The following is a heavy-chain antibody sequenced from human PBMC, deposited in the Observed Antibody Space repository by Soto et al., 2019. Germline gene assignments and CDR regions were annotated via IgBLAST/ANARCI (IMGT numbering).Heavy chain of an antibody. Sequence: SGYGIYSLRDAETKGRNLVSVIWHDESKTKYADSVKGRFTISRDNSKNTLYLQMDSRRVEDTAVYNCARDFTVGAIYSGPYYYGMDVWVRGPTVTVSS. J-gene: IGHJ6*01. D-gene: IGHD2-15*01. CDR1: SGYG. CDR2: IWHDESKT. CDR3: ARDFTVGAIYSGPYYYGMDV. V-gene: IGHV3-33*04.